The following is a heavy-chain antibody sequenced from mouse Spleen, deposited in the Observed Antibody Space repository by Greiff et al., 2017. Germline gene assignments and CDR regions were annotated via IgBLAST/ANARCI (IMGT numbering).Heavy chain of an antibody. CDR3: ARGDYDYDDGYAMDY. Sequence: VQLQQSGPELVKPGASVKISCKASGYTFTDYYMNWVKQSHGKSLEWIGDINPNNGGTSYNQKFKGKATLTVDKSSSTAYMELRSLTSEDSAVYYCARGDYDYDDGYAMDYWGQGTSVTVSS. J-gene: IGHJ4*01. V-gene: IGHV1-26*01. CDR1: GYTFTDYY. D-gene: IGHD2-4*01. CDR2: INPNNGGT.